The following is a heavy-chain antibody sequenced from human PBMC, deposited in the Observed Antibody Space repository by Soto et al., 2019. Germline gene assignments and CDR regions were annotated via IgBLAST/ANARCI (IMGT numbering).Heavy chain of an antibody. CDR3: ARVVVEGGSGYDFNAFDI. J-gene: IGHJ3*02. V-gene: IGHV1-69*02. CDR1: GGTFSSYT. Sequence: SVKVSCKASGGTFSSYTISWVRQAPGQGLEWMGRIIPILGIANYAQKFQGRVTITADKSTSTAYMELSSLRSEDTAVYYCARVVVEGGSGYDFNAFDIWGQGTMVTVSS. D-gene: IGHD5-12*01. CDR2: IIPILGIA.